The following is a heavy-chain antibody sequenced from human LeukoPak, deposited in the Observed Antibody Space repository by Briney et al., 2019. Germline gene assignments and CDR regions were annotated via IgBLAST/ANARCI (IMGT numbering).Heavy chain of an antibody. CDR3: AREREYYDILTGYTPEHRERTEYGMDV. Sequence: SVKVSCKASGGTFSSYAISWVRQAPGQGLEWMGGIIPIFGTANYAQKFQGRVTITADESTSTAYMELSSLRSEDTAVYYCAREREYYDILTGYTPEHRERTEYGMDVWGQGTTVTVSS. J-gene: IGHJ6*02. V-gene: IGHV1-69*01. CDR1: GGTFSSYA. D-gene: IGHD3-9*01. CDR2: IIPIFGTA.